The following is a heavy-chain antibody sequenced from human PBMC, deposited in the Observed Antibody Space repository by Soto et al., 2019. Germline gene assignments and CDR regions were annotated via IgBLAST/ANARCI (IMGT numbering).Heavy chain of an antibody. J-gene: IGHJ6*02. Sequence: SETLSLTCTVSGGSVSSDSYYWTWIRQPPGKGLEWIGLIYNSGDSNYNPSLKSRVIISLDTSKNQLSLKLSSVTAADTAVYYCATDIVIVPAAPYYYAMDVWGQGTTVTVSS. CDR3: ATDIVIVPAAPYYYAMDV. CDR1: GGSVSSDSYY. D-gene: IGHD2-2*01. CDR2: IYNSGDS. V-gene: IGHV4-61*01.